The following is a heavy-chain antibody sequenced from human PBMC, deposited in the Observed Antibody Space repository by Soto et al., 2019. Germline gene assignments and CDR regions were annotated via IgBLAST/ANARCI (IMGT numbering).Heavy chain of an antibody. CDR2: IYHSGST. J-gene: IGHJ5*02. V-gene: IGHV4-30-2*02. CDR3: AGKTLNWFDP. CDR1: VGSISSGGYS. Sequence: SETLSLTCAVSVGSISSGGYSWSWIRQPPGKGLEWIGYIYHSGSTYYNPSLKSRVTISVDRSKNQFSLRLSSVTAADTAVYYCAGKTLNWFDPWGQGTLVTVSS.